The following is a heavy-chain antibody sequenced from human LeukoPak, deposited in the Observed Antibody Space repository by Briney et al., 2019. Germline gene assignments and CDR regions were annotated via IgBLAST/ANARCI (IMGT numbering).Heavy chain of an antibody. CDR2: INPSGGST. J-gene: IGHJ4*02. CDR1: GYTFTGYY. Sequence: WASVKVSCKASGYTFTGYYMHWVRQAPGQGLEWMGIINPSGGSTSYAQKFQGRVTMTRDTSTSTVYMELSSLRSEDTAVYYCARAPPRTNYYDSSGQPFDYWGQGTLVTVSS. CDR3: ARAPPRTNYYDSSGQPFDY. D-gene: IGHD3-22*01. V-gene: IGHV1-46*01.